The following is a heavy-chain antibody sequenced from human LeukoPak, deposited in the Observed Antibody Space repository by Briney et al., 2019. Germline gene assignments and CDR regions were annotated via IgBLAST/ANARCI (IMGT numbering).Heavy chain of an antibody. CDR2: IYYSGNT. V-gene: IGHV4-39*07. Sequence: PSETLSLTCTVSGVSISSSNSYWGWIRQPPGKGLEWIGSIYYSGNTYYNASLKSQVSISIDTSKNQFSLRLTSVTAADTAVYYCARTATHYCSGGSCYVYYFDYWGQETLVTVSS. J-gene: IGHJ4*02. CDR3: ARTATHYCSGGSCYVYYFDY. CDR1: GVSISSSNSY. D-gene: IGHD2-15*01.